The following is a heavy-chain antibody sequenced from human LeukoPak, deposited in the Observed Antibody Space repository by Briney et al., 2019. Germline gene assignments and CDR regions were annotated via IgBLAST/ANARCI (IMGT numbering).Heavy chain of an antibody. CDR2: LYNSGST. J-gene: IGHJ4*02. Sequence: SETLYLTCTVSGGSISSYYWSWIRQPPGEGLEWIGYLYNSGSTNYNPSLKSRVTISVDTSKSQFSLKLSSVTAADTAVYYCARAGYSRSWNVGLPPFPLDYWGPGTLVIVSS. CDR1: GGSISSYY. D-gene: IGHD6-13*01. CDR3: ARAGYSRSWNVGLPPFPLDY. V-gene: IGHV4-59*01.